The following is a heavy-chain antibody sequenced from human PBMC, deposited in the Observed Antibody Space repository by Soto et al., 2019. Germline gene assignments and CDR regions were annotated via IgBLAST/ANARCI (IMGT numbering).Heavy chain of an antibody. CDR3: AKYQPMTQPRPYFDY. V-gene: IGHV3-23*01. CDR1: GFTFSSYA. Sequence: EVQLLESGGDLIQPGGSLRLSCAASGFTFSSYAMSWVRQAPGKGLGWVSAISSSGGSTFYADSVKGRLTISRDNSRITLYLQMNSLRAEDTAIYYCAKYQPMTQPRPYFDYWGQGTLVTVSS. J-gene: IGHJ4*02. CDR2: ISSSGGST. D-gene: IGHD3-22*01.